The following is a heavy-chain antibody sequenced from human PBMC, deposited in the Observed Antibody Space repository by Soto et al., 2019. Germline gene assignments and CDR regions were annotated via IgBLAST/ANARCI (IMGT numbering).Heavy chain of an antibody. D-gene: IGHD5-18*01. CDR3: ARDMGGSYGYGYYFDY. CDR2: IWYDGSNK. CDR1: GFTFSSYG. J-gene: IGHJ4*02. Sequence: QVQLVESGGGVVQPGRSLRLSCAASGFTFSSYGMHWVRQAPGKGLEWVAVIWYDGSNKYYADSVKGRFTISRDNSKNTLYLQMNSLRAEDTAVYYCARDMGGSYGYGYYFDYWGQGTLVTVSS. V-gene: IGHV3-33*01.